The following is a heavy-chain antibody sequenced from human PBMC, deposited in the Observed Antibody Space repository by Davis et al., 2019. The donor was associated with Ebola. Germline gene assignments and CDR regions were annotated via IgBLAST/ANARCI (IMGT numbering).Heavy chain of an antibody. J-gene: IGHJ4*02. Sequence: MPSETLSLTCSVSGDSISSGYHWGWIRQPPGKGLEWIGYLYDSGKTIYSRSLKSRVTISVDTSKNHFSLKLGSVTAADTGLYYRARQSSSSWGDYWGQGTLVTVSS. CDR2: LYDSGKT. D-gene: IGHD6-6*01. CDR3: ARQSSSSWGDY. CDR1: GDSISSGYH. V-gene: IGHV4-59*08.